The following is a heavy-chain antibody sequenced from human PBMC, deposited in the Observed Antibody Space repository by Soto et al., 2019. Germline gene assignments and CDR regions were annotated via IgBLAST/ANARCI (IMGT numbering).Heavy chain of an antibody. Sequence: SETLSLTCTVSGASISSGGYFWSWVRQFPGNGLEFIGYIYDSGSSYFNPSLKSRVTFSLDSSIIQLSLNLSSVTAADTVFYYCARDSGPLYGDYWYLDYWGQGTLVTVSS. CDR2: IYDSGSS. J-gene: IGHJ4*02. V-gene: IGHV4-31*03. D-gene: IGHD4-17*01. CDR1: GASISSGGYF. CDR3: ARDSGPLYGDYWYLDY.